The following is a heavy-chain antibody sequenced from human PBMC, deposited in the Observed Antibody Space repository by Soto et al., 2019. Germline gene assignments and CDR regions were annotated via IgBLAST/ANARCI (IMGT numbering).Heavy chain of an antibody. Sequence: GGSLRLSCAASGFTFTSYAMSWVRQAPGKGLEWVSAMSGSGGYTYYADPVKGRLTISRDSSKNTLYLQMNSLRVEDTAVCYCAKELGGGSYWDSHYYGMDVWGQGTTVTVSS. CDR1: GFTFTSYA. J-gene: IGHJ6*02. CDR3: AKELGGGSYWDSHYYGMDV. CDR2: MSGSGGYT. V-gene: IGHV3-23*01. D-gene: IGHD1-26*01.